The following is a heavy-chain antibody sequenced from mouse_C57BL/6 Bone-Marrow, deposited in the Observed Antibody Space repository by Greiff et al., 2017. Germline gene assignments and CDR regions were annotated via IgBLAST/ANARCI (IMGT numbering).Heavy chain of an antibody. Sequence: EVQGVASGGGLVKPGGSLKLSCAASGFTFSDYGMHWVRQAPEKGLEWVAYISSGSSTIYYADTVKCRFTISRDNAKNTLFLQMTSQRSEDTAMCYCAMRYITTVVVDYWGQGTTLTVSS. CDR2: ISSGSSTI. V-gene: IGHV5-17*01. CDR1: GFTFSDYG. J-gene: IGHJ2*01. D-gene: IGHD1-1*01. CDR3: AMRYITTVVVDY.